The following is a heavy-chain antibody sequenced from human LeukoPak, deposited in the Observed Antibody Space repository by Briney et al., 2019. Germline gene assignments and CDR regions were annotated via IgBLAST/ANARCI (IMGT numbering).Heavy chain of an antibody. CDR3: ARDLVTMVRGMDWFDP. Sequence: PSETLSLTCTVSGGSVSSDNYSWNWIRQPPGKGLEWIGYIYDSGSTNYNPSLKSRVTISVDTSKNQFSLKLSSVTAADTAVYYCARDLVTMVRGMDWFDPWGQGALVTVSS. V-gene: IGHV4-61*01. CDR2: IYDSGST. CDR1: GGSVSSDNYS. D-gene: IGHD3-10*01. J-gene: IGHJ5*02.